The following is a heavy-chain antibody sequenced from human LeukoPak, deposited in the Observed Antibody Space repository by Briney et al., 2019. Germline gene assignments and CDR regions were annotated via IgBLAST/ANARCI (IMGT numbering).Heavy chain of an antibody. CDR3: ARLGPLRRYYYDSSTDYYFDY. CDR2: ISAYNGKT. J-gene: IGHJ4*02. Sequence: KVSCXAXXXTFTXXXXSWVRQAPGQGLEWMGWISAYNGKTNYAQKLKGRGTMTRERYTSKDYMEVRRRRGDDKAVYYCARLGPLRRYYYDSSTDYYFDYWGQGTLVTVSS. CDR1: XXTFTXXX. V-gene: IGHV1-18*01. D-gene: IGHD3-22*01.